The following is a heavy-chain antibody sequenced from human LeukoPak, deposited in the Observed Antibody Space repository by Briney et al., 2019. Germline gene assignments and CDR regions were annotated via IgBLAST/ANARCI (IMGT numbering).Heavy chain of an antibody. D-gene: IGHD3-9*01. CDR3: ATYGYDILTGYYTGYFDY. Sequence: GGSLRLSCAASGFTFSSYAMNWVRQAPGKGLEWVSSISGSGGSTYYADSVKGRFTISRDNSKNTLYLHMNSLRAEDTAVYYCATYGYDILTGYYTGYFDYWGQGTLVTVSS. CDR2: ISGSGGST. V-gene: IGHV3-23*01. CDR1: GFTFSSYA. J-gene: IGHJ4*02.